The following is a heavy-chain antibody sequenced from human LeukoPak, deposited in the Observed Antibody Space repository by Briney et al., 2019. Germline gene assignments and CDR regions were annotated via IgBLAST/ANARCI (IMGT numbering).Heavy chain of an antibody. J-gene: IGHJ5*02. CDR2: INPNSGVT. D-gene: IGHD5-18*01. CDR1: GYTFTVYY. V-gene: IGHV1-2*02. CDR3: ARDGGSDTVWFDP. Sequence: ASVTVSFKASGYTFTVYYMHWVRQAPGQGLEGMGWINPNSGVTNYEQRFEGRVTITRDTAISTAYMELRRLRSDDTAVYYCARDGGSDTVWFDPWGQGTLVIVSS.